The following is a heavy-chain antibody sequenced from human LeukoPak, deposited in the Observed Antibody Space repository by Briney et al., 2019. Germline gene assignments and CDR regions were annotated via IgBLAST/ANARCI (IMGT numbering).Heavy chain of an antibody. V-gene: IGHV3-7*05. CDR3: ARETIHDRAFDI. J-gene: IGHJ3*02. D-gene: IGHD1-1*01. CDR1: GFTFSSYW. Sequence: GGSLRLSCAASGFTFSSYWMTWVRQAPGKGLEWVASIKQDGSETYYVDSVMGRFTISRDNAKNSPYLQMNSLRAEDTAVYYCARETIHDRAFDIWGQGTMVTVSS. CDR2: IKQDGSET.